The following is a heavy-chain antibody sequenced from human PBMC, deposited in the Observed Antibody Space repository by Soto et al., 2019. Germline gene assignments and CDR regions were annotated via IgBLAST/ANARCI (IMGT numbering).Heavy chain of an antibody. V-gene: IGHV1-69*13. CDR3: ARKGCMTTGRVFAI. CDR2: IIPIFGTA. J-gene: IGHJ3*02. D-gene: IGHD2-8*01. Sequence: VKISCKASGGTFSSYAISWVRQAPGQGLEWMGGIIPIFGTANYAQKFQGRVTITADKSTSTAYMELSSLRSEDTAVYYCARKGCMTTGRVFAIRGQRTMVTVSS. CDR1: GGTFSSYA.